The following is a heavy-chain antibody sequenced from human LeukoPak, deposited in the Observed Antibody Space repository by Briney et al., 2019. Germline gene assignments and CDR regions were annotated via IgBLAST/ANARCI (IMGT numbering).Heavy chain of an antibody. CDR2: FYSGGST. V-gene: IGHV3-66*01. CDR1: GFTVSDNY. CDR3: ASSSWSSEYFHY. Sequence: GGSLRLSCAASGFTVSDNYMSWVRQAPGKGLEWVSVFYSGGSTRYADSVKGRFTISRDNSKNTLYLQLNSLRAEDKAVYFCASSSWSSEYFHYWGQGTLVTVSS. D-gene: IGHD6-13*01. J-gene: IGHJ1*01.